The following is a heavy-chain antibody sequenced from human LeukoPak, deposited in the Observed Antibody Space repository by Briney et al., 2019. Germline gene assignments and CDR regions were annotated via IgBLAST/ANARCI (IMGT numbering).Heavy chain of an antibody. V-gene: IGHV3-74*01. Sequence: PGGSLRLSCVASGFTFSSSWMHWVRQAPGKGLVWVSRINTDGKTTTYADSVKGRFTISRDNTKNTLYLQMNSLNAEDTALYYCARDYPPYWGLGTLVTVSA. J-gene: IGHJ4*02. CDR2: INTDGKTT. CDR1: GFTFSSSW. CDR3: ARDYPPY.